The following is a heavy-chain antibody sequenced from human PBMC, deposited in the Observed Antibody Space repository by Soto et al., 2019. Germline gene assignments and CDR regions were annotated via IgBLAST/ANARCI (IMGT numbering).Heavy chain of an antibody. V-gene: IGHV2-26*01. Sequence: SGPTLVNHTETLTLTCTVSGFSLSHIRVGVGWIRQPPGKALEWLAHVFSNDAKSYSPSLKGRLTISRDTFRSQVVLTMTNVDPVDTATYFCARIERYSTYEYFDFWGQGTLVTVSS. D-gene: IGHD5-12*01. CDR1: GFSLSHIRVG. J-gene: IGHJ4*02. CDR2: VFSNDAK. CDR3: ARIERYSTYEYFDF.